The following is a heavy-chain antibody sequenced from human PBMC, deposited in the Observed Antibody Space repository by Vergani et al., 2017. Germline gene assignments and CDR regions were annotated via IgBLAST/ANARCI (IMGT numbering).Heavy chain of an antibody. D-gene: IGHD3-10*01. CDR1: GGSLSSGDYY. Sequence: QVQLQESGPGLVKPSQTLSLTCTVSGGSLSSGDYYWSWIRQPPGKGLEWIGYIYYSGSTYYNPSLKSRVTIAVDTSKNQFSLKLSSVTAADTAVYYCASFMVRGVTVNAFDIWGQGTMVTVSS. CDR3: ASFMVRGVTVNAFDI. CDR2: IYYSGST. J-gene: IGHJ3*02. V-gene: IGHV4-30-4*08.